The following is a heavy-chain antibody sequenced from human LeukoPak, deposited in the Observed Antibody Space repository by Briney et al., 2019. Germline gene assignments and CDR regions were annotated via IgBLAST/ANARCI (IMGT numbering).Heavy chain of an antibody. CDR1: GFTFSSYS. V-gene: IGHV3-21*01. J-gene: IGHJ4*02. Sequence: GGSLRLSCAASGFTFSSYSRNWIRQAPGKGMEWVSSISSSSSYIYYADSVKGRFTISRDNAKNSLYLQMNSPRAEDTAVYYCARDLAAAGTPPPYWGQGTLVTVSS. D-gene: IGHD6-13*01. CDR3: ARDLAAAGTPPPY. CDR2: ISSSSSYI.